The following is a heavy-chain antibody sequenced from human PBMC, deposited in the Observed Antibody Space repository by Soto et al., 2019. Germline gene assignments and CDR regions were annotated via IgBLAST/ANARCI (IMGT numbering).Heavy chain of an antibody. CDR1: GYTFTSYA. CDR2: INAGNGNT. CDR3: AREGLVLVPTTVNSDYYYYAMDV. J-gene: IGHJ6*02. D-gene: IGHD2-2*01. V-gene: IGHV1-3*01. Sequence: VKVSCKASGYTFTSYAMHWVRQAPGQRLEWMGWINAGNGNTNYAQKFEGRVTITADESTSTAYMELSSLRSDDTAVYYCAREGLVLVPTTVNSDYYYYAMDVWGQGTTVTVS.